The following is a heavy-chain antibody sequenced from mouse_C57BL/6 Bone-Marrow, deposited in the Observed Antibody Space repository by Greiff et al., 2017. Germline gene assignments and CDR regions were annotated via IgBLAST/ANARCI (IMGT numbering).Heavy chain of an antibody. CDR2: IYPGSGSP. V-gene: IGHV1-55*01. D-gene: IGHD2-1*01. CDR1: GYTFPSYW. Sequence: QVQLQQPGAELVKPGASVKMSCKASGYTFPSYWINWVKQRPGQGLEWIGDIYPGSGSPNYNEKFKIKATLTVDTSSSTAYMQLSSLTSEDSAVYCCSRDCYDNYYFDYWGQGTTLTVSA. CDR3: SRDCYDNYYFDY. J-gene: IGHJ2*01.